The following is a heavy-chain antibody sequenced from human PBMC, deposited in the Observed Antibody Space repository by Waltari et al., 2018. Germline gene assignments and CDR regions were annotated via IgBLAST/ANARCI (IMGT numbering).Heavy chain of an antibody. V-gene: IGHV3-7*01. CDR1: GFTFSRCW. D-gene: IGHD2-2*01. CDR2: INYDGSQK. Sequence: EVQLVESGEGWVQPGGSLRPSCGASGFTFSRCWRSWVRQTPGKGLERVANINYDGSQKYYVDSVKGRFTISRDNAKNSVYLQMNSLRVEDTAVYYCAKSRGFEYWGQGTLITVSS. J-gene: IGHJ4*02. CDR3: AKSRGFEY.